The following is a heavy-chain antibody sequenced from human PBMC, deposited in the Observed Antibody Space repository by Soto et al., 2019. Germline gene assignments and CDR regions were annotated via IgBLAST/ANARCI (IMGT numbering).Heavy chain of an antibody. CDR3: AASQKGYNWNYFDH. Sequence: LSLTRAVSGASIRDTYYYCAWPPQSPGNRPEWSGRCFYTGFTTYNPTLDSPVSASVDTSKSQFSLRLSAVAAADAVFYYCAASQKGYNWNYFDHWGQGALVTVSS. CDR2: CFYTGFT. J-gene: IGHJ4*02. D-gene: IGHD1-20*01. CDR1: GASIRDTYYY. V-gene: IGHV4-39*01.